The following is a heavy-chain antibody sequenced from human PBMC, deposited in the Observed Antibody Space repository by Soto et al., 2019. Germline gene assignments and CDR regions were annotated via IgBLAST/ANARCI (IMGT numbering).Heavy chain of an antibody. V-gene: IGHV3-21*01. CDR1: GFTFSSYS. Sequence: GSLRLSCAASGFTFSSYSMNWVRQAPGKGLEWVSSISSSSSYIYYADSVKGRFTISRDNAKNSLYLQMNSLRAEDTAVYYCAPPGKVGATDDFDYWGQGTLVTVSS. D-gene: IGHD1-26*01. J-gene: IGHJ4*02. CDR2: ISSSSSYI. CDR3: APPGKVGATDDFDY.